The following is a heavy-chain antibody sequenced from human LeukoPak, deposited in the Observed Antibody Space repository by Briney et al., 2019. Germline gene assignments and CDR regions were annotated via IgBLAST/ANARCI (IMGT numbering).Heavy chain of an antibody. CDR3: ARVQYSGCDLTGAFDN. CDR1: GFTFTRFN. Sequence: PGGSLRLSCAASGFTFTRFNMNWVRQAPGKGLELVSSITTSGTYIYYADSVKGRFTISRDNAKNSLYLQMNSLRAEDTAVYYCARVQYSGCDLTGAFDNWGQGTLVTVSS. V-gene: IGHV3-21*06. D-gene: IGHD5-12*01. J-gene: IGHJ4*02. CDR2: ITTSGTYI.